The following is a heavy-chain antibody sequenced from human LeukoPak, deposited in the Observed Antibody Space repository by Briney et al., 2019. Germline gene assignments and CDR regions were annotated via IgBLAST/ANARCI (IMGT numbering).Heavy chain of an antibody. V-gene: IGHV4-4*07. CDR1: GGSISSYY. CDR2: INRSGST. D-gene: IGHD6-13*01. J-gene: IGHJ4*02. CDR3: ARDPPAPPSTHSSSWSFDF. Sequence: PSETLSLTCVVSGGSISSYYWAWIRQSAGKGLEWIGRINRSGSTNYNPSLRSRVAVSVDTSNNQFSLKLSSVTAADTAVYYCARDPPAPPSTHSSSWSFDFWGQGTLVTVSS.